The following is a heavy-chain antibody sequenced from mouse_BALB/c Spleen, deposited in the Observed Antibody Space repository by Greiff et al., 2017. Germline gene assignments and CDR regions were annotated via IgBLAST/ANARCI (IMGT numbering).Heavy chain of an antibody. CDR2: IWAGGST. CDR1: GFSLTGYG. CDR3: ASSTMITYYFDY. J-gene: IGHJ2*01. V-gene: IGHV2-9*02. D-gene: IGHD2-4*01. Sequence: VKLVESGPGLVAPSQCLSITCTVSGFSLTGYGVHWVRQPPGKGLEWLGGIWAGGSTNYNAALMSRLSISKDNSKSQVFLKMNSLQTDDTAMYYCASSTMITYYFDYWGQGTTLTVSS.